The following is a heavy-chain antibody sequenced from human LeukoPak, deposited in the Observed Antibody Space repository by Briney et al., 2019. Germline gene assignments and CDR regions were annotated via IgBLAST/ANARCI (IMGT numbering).Heavy chain of an antibody. CDR2: ISWDGGST. Sequence: GGSLRLSCAASGFTFDDYAMHWVRQAPGKGLEWVSLISWDGGSTYYADSVKGRFTISRDNSKNSLYLQMNSLRAEDTALYSCAKVRSYDNNGYYDYWGQGTLVAVSS. J-gene: IGHJ4*02. D-gene: IGHD3-22*01. CDR1: GFTFDDYA. CDR3: AKVRSYDNNGYYDY. V-gene: IGHV3-43D*04.